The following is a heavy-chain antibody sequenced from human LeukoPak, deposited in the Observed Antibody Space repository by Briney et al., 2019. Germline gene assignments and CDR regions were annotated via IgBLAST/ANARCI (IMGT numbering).Heavy chain of an antibody. D-gene: IGHD1-7*01. CDR3: VRDGPNWNYDY. CDR1: GYTFTGYY. J-gene: IGHJ4*02. V-gene: IGHV1-2*02. CDR2: ISPTSGDT. Sequence: ASVKVSCKTSGYTFTGYYMHWVRQAPGRGLEWMGWISPTSGDTRYAQIFQGRVAMTRDTSISTAYMELSRLRSDDTAVYFCVRDGPNWNYDYWGQGTLVAVSS.